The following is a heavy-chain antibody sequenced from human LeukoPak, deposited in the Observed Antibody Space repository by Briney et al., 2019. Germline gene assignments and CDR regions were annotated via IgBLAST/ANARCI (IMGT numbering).Heavy chain of an antibody. CDR3: AKSAAAGTVKSEGFDY. V-gene: IGHV3-53*01. CDR2: IFSGGSP. CDR1: GFTVSDNY. J-gene: IGHJ4*02. D-gene: IGHD6-13*01. Sequence: GGSLRLSCAASGFTVSDNYMNWVRQAPGKGLEWVSVIFSGGSPYYADSVKGRFTISRDNSKNTLYLQMNSLRAEDTAVYYCAKSAAAGTVKSEGFDYWGQGTLVTVSS.